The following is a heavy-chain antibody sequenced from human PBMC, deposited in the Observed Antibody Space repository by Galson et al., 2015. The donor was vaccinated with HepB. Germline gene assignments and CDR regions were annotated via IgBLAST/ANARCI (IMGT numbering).Heavy chain of an antibody. CDR1: GDSVSSNSAA. V-gene: IGHV6-1*01. J-gene: IGHJ6*03. Sequence: CAISGDSVSSNSAAWNWIRQSPSRGLEWLGRTYYRSKWYSEYVPSVKGRITINRDTSKNQVSLQLNSVTAADTAVYYCARGRIVVVPAAPPAVYYYYYYYMDVWGKGTTVTVSS. CDR3: ARGRIVVVPAAPPAVYYYYYYYMDV. CDR2: TYYRSKWYS. D-gene: IGHD2-2*01.